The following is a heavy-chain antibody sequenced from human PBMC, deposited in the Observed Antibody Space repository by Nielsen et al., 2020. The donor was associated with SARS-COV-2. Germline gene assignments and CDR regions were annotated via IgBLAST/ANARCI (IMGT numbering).Heavy chain of an antibody. CDR3: ARWSSGYYYDLVAILPTNGMDV. D-gene: IGHD3-22*01. CDR2: IYYSGST. V-gene: IGHV4-59*13. Sequence: SETLSLTCTVSGGSISSYYWSWVRQPPGKGLEWIGYIYYSGSTNYNPSLKSRVTISVDTSKNQFSLKLSSVTAADTAVYYCARWSSGYYYDLVAILPTNGMDVWGQGTTVTVSS. CDR1: GGSISSYY. J-gene: IGHJ6*02.